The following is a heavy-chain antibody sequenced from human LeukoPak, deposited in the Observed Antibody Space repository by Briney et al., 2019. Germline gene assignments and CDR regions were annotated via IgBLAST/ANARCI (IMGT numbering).Heavy chain of an antibody. CDR2: ISAYNGNT. CDR3: ASVASQAATYAFDI. Sequence: ASVKVSCKASGYTFTSYGISWVRQAPGQGLEWMGWISAYNGNTNYAQKLQGRVTMTTDTSTSTAYMELRSLRSDDTAVYYCASVASQAATYAFDIWGQGTMVTVSS. V-gene: IGHV1-18*01. D-gene: IGHD6-13*01. CDR1: GYTFTSYG. J-gene: IGHJ3*02.